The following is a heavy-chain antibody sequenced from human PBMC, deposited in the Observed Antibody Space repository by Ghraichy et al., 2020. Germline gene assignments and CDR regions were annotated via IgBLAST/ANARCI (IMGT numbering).Heavy chain of an antibody. J-gene: IGHJ4*02. V-gene: IGHV3-74*01. CDR3: VRDQDLEHTFRYFDY. CDR1: GFSFSSYW. D-gene: IGHD1/OR15-1a*01. CDR2: INSDGTIT. Sequence: GGSLRLSCAASGFSFSSYWMHWVRQAPGKGLVWVSRINSDGTITHYADSVKGRFTISRDNAKNTLFLQMSSLRVEDTAVYYCVRDQDLEHTFRYFDYWGQGTLITVSS.